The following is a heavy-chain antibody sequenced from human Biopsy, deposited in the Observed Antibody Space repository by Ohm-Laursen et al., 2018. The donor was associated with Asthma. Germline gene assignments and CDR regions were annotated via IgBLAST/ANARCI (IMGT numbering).Heavy chain of an antibody. CDR2: IYYSGST. CDR1: GVSISSDY. J-gene: IGHJ4*02. D-gene: IGHD2-21*02. CDR3: ARGISRVTGLFDHFDS. V-gene: IGHV4-59*01. Sequence: SETLSLTCTVSGVSISSDYWSWIRQPPGKGLEWIGRIYYSGSTNYQPSLKSRATISVDTSKNQFSLKLRSVTAADAAVYYCARGISRVTGLFDHFDSWGQGTLVTVSS.